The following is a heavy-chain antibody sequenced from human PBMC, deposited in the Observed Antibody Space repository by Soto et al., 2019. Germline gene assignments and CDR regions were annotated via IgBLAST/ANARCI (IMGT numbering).Heavy chain of an antibody. CDR1: GFTFSSYS. J-gene: IGHJ4*02. D-gene: IGHD1-20*01. CDR2: ISSSSSTI. Sequence: GGSLRLSCAASGFTFSSYSMNWVRQAPGKGLEWVSYISSSSSTIYYADSLKGRFTISRDNGKNSRYLQMNSLRDEDRALYYCAREAITRGRFDYWGQGTLVTVSS. V-gene: IGHV3-48*02. CDR3: AREAITRGRFDY.